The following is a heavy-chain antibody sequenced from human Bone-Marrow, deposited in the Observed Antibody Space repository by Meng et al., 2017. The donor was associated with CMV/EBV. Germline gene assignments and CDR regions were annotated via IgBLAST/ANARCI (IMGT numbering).Heavy chain of an antibody. CDR2: ILYIGTT. J-gene: IGHJ4*02. CDR1: GGSISSSSYY. Sequence: QLQLQESGPGLVKPSETLSLTCAVSGGSISSSSYYWGWVRQPPGKGLEWIGSILYIGTTYYSPSLKSRVTISVDTSKNQFSVKLTSVTAADTAVYYCARQDSSAWGLFDYWGQGILVTVSS. D-gene: IGHD6-19*01. V-gene: IGHV4-39*01. CDR3: ARQDSSAWGLFDY.